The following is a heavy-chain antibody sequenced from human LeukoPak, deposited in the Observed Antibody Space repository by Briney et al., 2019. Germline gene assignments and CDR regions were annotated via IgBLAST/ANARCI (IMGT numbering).Heavy chain of an antibody. CDR1: GGTFSSYA. CDR2: IIPIFGTA. J-gene: IGHJ6*04. V-gene: IGHV1-69*13. CDR3: ARGVTMVRGVIPNNYYYYYGMDV. Sequence: SVKVSCKASGGTFSSYAISWVRQARGQGLEWMGGIIPIFGTANYAQKFQGRVTITADESTSTAYMELSSLRSEDTAVYYCARGVTMVRGVIPNNYYYYYGMDVWGKGTTVTVSS. D-gene: IGHD3-10*01.